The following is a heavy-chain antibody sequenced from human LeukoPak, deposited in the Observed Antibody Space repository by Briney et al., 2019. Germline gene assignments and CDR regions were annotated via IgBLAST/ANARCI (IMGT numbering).Heavy chain of an antibody. V-gene: IGHV4-59*01. CDR2: IYYSGST. J-gene: IGHJ4*02. CDR3: ARAPPDGDPPFDY. Sequence: SETLSLTCTVSGGSISSYYRSWIRQPPGKGLEWIGYIYYSGSTNYNPSLKSRVTISVDTSKNQFSLKLSSVTAADTAVYYCARAPPDGDPPFDYWGQGTLVTVSS. D-gene: IGHD4-17*01. CDR1: GGSISSYY.